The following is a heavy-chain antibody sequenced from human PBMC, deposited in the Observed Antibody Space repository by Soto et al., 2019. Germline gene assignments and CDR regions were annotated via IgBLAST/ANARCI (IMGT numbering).Heavy chain of an antibody. Sequence: SETLSLTCTVSGGSISSSSYYWGWIRQPPGKGLEWIGSIYYSGSTYYNPSLKSRVTISVDTSKNQFSLKLSSVTAADTAVYYCARQGYCTNGVCYLSLDDEIFDYWGQGTLVTVSS. V-gene: IGHV4-39*01. CDR3: ARQGYCTNGVCYLSLDDEIFDY. J-gene: IGHJ4*02. CDR2: IYYSGST. CDR1: GGSISSSSYY. D-gene: IGHD2-8*01.